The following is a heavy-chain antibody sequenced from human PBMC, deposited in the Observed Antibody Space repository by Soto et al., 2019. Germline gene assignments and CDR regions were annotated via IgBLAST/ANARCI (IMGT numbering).Heavy chain of an antibody. D-gene: IGHD4-17*01. CDR3: TRARGTYGAEHFQH. V-gene: IGHV3-49*03. Sequence: GGSLRLSCTASGFTFGDYAMSWFRQAPGKGLEWVGFIRSKTYGGTTEYAASVKGRFTISRDDSKSIAYLQMNSLKTEDTAVYYCTRARGTYGAEHFQHWGQGTLVTVSS. CDR1: GFTFGDYA. CDR2: IRSKTYGGTT. J-gene: IGHJ1*01.